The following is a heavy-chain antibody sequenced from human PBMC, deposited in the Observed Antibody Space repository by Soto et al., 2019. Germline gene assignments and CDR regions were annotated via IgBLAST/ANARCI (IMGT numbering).Heavy chain of an antibody. D-gene: IGHD4-17*01. Sequence: QVQLQESGPGLVKPSQTLSLTCTVSGGSISSGDYYWSWIRQPPGKGLEWIGYIFYSGSTYYNPSRKSRVTISVDKSKNQFSLKLSSVTAADTAVYYCARERRYGDYQKFFDYWGQGTLVTVSS. CDR2: IFYSGST. CDR3: ARERRYGDYQKFFDY. V-gene: IGHV4-30-4*01. CDR1: GGSISSGDYY. J-gene: IGHJ4*02.